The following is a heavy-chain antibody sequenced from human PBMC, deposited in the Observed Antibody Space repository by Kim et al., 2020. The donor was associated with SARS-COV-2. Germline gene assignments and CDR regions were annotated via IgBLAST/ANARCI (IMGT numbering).Heavy chain of an antibody. J-gene: IGHJ6*02. Sequence: ASVKVSCKASGYTFTSYGISWVRQAPGQGLEWMGWISAYNGNTNYAQKLQGRVTMTTDTSTSTAYMELRSLRSDDTAVYYCARDRGVYYDFWSGYLPRDYYYYYGMDVWGQGTTVTVSS. CDR2: ISAYNGNT. V-gene: IGHV1-18*01. D-gene: IGHD3-3*01. CDR3: ARDRGVYYDFWSGYLPRDYYYYYGMDV. CDR1: GYTFTSYG.